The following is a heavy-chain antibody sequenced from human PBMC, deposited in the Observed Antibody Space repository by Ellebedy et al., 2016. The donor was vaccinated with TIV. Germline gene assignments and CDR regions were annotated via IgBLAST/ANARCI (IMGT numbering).Heavy chain of an antibody. CDR2: IYYSGST. Sequence: SWIRQHPGEGLEWIGYIYYSGSTYYNPSLKSRVTISVDTSKNQFSLKLSSVPAADTAEYYCAGAFQTGGYCSGGSCYSLAFDIWGQGTMVTVSS. CDR3: AGAFQTGGYCSGGSCYSLAFDI. D-gene: IGHD2-15*01. J-gene: IGHJ3*02. V-gene: IGHV4-31*02.